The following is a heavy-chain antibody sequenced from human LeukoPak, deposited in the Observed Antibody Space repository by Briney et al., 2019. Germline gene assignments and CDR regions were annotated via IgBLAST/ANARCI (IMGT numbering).Heavy chain of an antibody. Sequence: GGSLRLSCAASEFVFSDYYMSWIRQAPGKGLEWVSYISDSGSTIYYADSVKGRFAISRDNVKNSLYLQMNGLRAEDTAVYYCEREMEGDYGSGTFFDLWGQGNMVTVSS. J-gene: IGHJ4*02. CDR1: EFVFSDYY. D-gene: IGHD3-10*01. V-gene: IGHV3-11*01. CDR3: EREMEGDYGSGTFFDL. CDR2: ISDSGSTI.